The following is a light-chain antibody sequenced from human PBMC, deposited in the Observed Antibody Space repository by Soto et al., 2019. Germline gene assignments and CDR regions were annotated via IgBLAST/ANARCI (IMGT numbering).Light chain of an antibody. CDR3: QQYCSTPIT. Sequence: DIVMTQSPDSLAVSLGERATINCKSSQSVLYSSNNKNYLAWYQQKPGQPPKLLIYWASTRESGVPDRFSGSGSGTDFTLTISSLQAEDVAVYYCQQYCSTPITFGQGTRLEIK. CDR2: WAS. CDR1: QSVLYSSNNKNY. V-gene: IGKV4-1*01. J-gene: IGKJ5*01.